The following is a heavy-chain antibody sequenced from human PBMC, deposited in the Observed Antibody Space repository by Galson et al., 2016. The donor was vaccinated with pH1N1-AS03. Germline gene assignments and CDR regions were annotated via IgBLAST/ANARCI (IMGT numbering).Heavy chain of an antibody. Sequence: SLRLSCAGSGFLFGSSWMGWVRQAPGKGLEWVANIKADGSTGYYVDSVKGRFTISRDNTKNSVYLQMDALRADDTAVYYCARHGPWCFDFWAQGTRVTVSS. CDR3: ARHGPWCFDF. CDR1: GFLFGSSW. V-gene: IGHV3-7*01. J-gene: IGHJ4*02. D-gene: IGHD2-8*02. CDR2: IKADGSTG.